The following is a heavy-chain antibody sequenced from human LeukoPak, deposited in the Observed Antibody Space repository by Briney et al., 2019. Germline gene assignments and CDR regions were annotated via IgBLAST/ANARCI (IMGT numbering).Heavy chain of an antibody. CDR1: GGTFSSYS. V-gene: IGHV1-69*05. CDR3: ARDPLGYCSSTRCYVDAFDI. CDR2: IIPIFGTP. J-gene: IGHJ3*02. Sequence: SVKVSCKSSGGTFSSYSISWVRQAPGQGLEWMGGIIPIFGTPNYAQKFQGRVTITTDDSTNTAYMELRSLRSEDTAVYYCARDPLGYCSSTRCYVDAFDIWGQGAMVTVSS. D-gene: IGHD2-2*01.